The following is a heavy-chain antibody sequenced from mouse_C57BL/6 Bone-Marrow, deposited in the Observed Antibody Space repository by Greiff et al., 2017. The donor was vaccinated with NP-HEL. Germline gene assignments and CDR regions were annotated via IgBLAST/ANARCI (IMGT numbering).Heavy chain of an antibody. CDR3: ARLPTTVVATRYFDV. V-gene: IGHV1-50*01. CDR1: GYTFTSYW. D-gene: IGHD1-1*01. Sequence: QVQLQQPGAELVKPGASVKLSCKASGYTFTSYWMQWVKQRPGQGLEWIGEIDPSDSYTNYNQKFKGKATLTVDTSSSTAYMQLSSLTSEYSAVYYCARLPTTVVATRYFDVWGTGTTVTVSS. J-gene: IGHJ1*03. CDR2: IDPSDSYT.